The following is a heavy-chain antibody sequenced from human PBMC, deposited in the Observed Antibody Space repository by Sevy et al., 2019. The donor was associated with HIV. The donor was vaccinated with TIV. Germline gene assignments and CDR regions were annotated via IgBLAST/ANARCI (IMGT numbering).Heavy chain of an antibody. CDR3: ARSMEQQLDAFDI. J-gene: IGHJ3*02. V-gene: IGHV4-39*01. CDR1: GASIRYSSYY. D-gene: IGHD6-13*01. CDR2: IYSYGET. Sequence: SQTLSLTCTVSGASIRYSSYYWAWIRQPPGKGLEWIGNIYSYGETYYNSSLKSRVTISVDTSKNQFSLSLTSVTAADTAIYFCARSMEQQLDAFDIWGQGTMVTVSS.